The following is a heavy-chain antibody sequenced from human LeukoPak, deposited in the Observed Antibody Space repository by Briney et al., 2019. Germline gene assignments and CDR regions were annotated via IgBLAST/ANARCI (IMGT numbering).Heavy chain of an antibody. J-gene: IGHJ4*02. V-gene: IGHV3-74*01. CDR3: ARDEQAPAVIGN. CDR2: ISTDGGFT. CDR1: GFSFSSYW. D-gene: IGHD2-2*01. Sequence: GGSLRLSCVASGFSFSSYWMHWVRQVPGQGPVWVSRISTDGGFTTYADSVRGRFTISRDNAKNTLVLQMNGLRIDDTAVYYCARDEQAPAVIGNWGQGTLVTVSS.